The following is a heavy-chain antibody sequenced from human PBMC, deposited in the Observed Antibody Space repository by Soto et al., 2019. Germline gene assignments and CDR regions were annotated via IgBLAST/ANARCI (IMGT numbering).Heavy chain of an antibody. CDR2: ISSSSSTI. D-gene: IGHD3-3*01. CDR1: GFTFSSYS. CDR3: ARGDFWSGYRTANWFDP. V-gene: IGHV3-48*01. J-gene: IGHJ5*02. Sequence: EVQLVESGGGLVQPGGSLRLSCAASGFTFSSYSMNWVRQAPGKGLEWVSYISSSSSTIYYADSVKGRFTISRDNAKNSLDLQMNSLRAEDTAVYYCARGDFWSGYRTANWFDPWGQGTLVTVSS.